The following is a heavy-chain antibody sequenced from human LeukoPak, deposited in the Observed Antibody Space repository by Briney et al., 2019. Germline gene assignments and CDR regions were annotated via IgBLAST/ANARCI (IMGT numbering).Heavy chain of an antibody. V-gene: IGHV1-24*01. CDR2: FYPENGET. CDR3: ATGTLYSGSYKSHYYYGMDV. Sequence: ASVKVSCKVSGYTLTELSMHWVRQAPGKGLEWMGGFYPENGETIYAQKFQGRVTMTEDTSTDTAYMELSSLRSEDTAVYYCATGTLYSGSYKSHYYYGMDVWGQGTTVTVSS. J-gene: IGHJ6*02. CDR1: GYTLTELS. D-gene: IGHD1-26*01.